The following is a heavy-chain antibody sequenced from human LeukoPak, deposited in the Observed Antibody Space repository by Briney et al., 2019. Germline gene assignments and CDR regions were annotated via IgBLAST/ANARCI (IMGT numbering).Heavy chain of an antibody. CDR1: GGTFSSYA. J-gene: IGHJ5*02. D-gene: IGHD2-2*01. CDR2: IIPIFGTA. V-gene: IGHV1-69*05. CDR3: ASLFYCSSTSCQNWFDP. Sequence: SVKVSCKASGGTFSSYAISWVRQAPGQGLEWMGGIIPIFGTANYAQKFQGRVTITTDESTSTAYMELSSLRSEDTAVYYCASLFYCSSTSCQNWFDPWGQGTLVTVSS.